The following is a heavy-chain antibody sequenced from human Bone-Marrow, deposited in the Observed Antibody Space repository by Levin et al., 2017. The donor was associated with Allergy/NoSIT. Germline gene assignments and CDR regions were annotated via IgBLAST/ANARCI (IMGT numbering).Heavy chain of an antibody. CDR2: IGGNGAKT. J-gene: IGHJ4*02. D-gene: IGHD3-9*01. V-gene: IGHV3-23*01. CDR1: GFSFSTYA. CDR3: AKLPTGSEDDWTFAHFDN. Sequence: GESLKISCAASGFSFSTYAMTWVRQAPGKGLEWVSAIGGNGAKTYYADSVKGRFTISRDNSKNTLYLQMNSLRVEDTAVYYCAKLPTGSEDDWTFAHFDNWGQGALVTVSS.